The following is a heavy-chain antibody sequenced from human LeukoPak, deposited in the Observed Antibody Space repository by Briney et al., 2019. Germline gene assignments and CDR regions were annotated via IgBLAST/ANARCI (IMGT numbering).Heavy chain of an antibody. CDR3: ARLKDHTIDY. Sequence: GESLKISCKGSGFSLPSYWIGWVRQMPGNGLEWMGIIYPGDSDTRYSPSFQGQVTISADKSISTAYLQWSSLMASDTAMYYCARLKDHTIDYWGQGTPVTVSS. V-gene: IGHV5-51*01. J-gene: IGHJ4*02. CDR2: IYPGDSDT. D-gene: IGHD1-14*01. CDR1: GFSLPSYW.